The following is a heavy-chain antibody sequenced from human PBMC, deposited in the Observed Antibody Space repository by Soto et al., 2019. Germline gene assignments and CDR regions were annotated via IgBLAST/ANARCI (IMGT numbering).Heavy chain of an antibody. CDR1: GFTFSSYA. CDR2: ISGSGGST. J-gene: IGHJ4*02. CDR3: AKDLAMPIRGYYFDY. V-gene: IGHV3-23*01. D-gene: IGHD2-2*01. Sequence: GGSLRLSCXASGFTFSSYAMSWVRQAPGKGLEWVSAISGSGGSTYYADSVKGRFTISRDNSKNTLYLQMNSLRAEDTAVYYCAKDLAMPIRGYYFDYWGQGTLVTVSS.